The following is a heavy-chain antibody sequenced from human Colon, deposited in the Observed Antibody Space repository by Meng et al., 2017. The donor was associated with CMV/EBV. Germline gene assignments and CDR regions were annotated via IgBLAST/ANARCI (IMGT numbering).Heavy chain of an antibody. CDR1: GFTFSSYS. CDR2: ISSSSSTI. V-gene: IGHV3-48*04. D-gene: IGHD2-2*01. CDR3: ARARAVPAGYGMDV. Sequence: GESLKISCAASGFTFSSYSMNWVRQAPGKGLEWVSYISSSSSTIYYADSVKGRFTISRDNAKNSLYLQMHSLRAEDTAVYYCARARAVPAGYGMDVWGHGTTVTVSS. J-gene: IGHJ6*02.